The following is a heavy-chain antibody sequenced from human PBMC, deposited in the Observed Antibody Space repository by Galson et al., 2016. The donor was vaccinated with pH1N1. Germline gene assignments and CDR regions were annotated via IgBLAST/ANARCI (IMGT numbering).Heavy chain of an antibody. CDR2: INAGNGIP. J-gene: IGHJ4*02. CDR3: ASSYYYDSSGYTD. Sequence: SVKASCKASGDTFTSYAMHWVRQAPGQRLEWMGWINAGNGIPKYSQRFQGRVTITRDTSASTAYMELSSLRSEDTAVYYCASSYYYDSSGYTDWGQGTLVTVSS. CDR1: GDTFTSYA. V-gene: IGHV1-3*01. D-gene: IGHD3-22*01.